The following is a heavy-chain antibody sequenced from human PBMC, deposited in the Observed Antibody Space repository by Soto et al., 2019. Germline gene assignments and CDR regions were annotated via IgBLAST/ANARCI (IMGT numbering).Heavy chain of an antibody. CDR2: FGGDENYT. Sequence: GGSLRLYCGASGFSVKRYWMHWVRQAPGKGLVWLSRFGGDENYTDYADSVRGRFTISRDIAKNTIYLQMNSLRAEDTAVYYCGKGKELGVVRYGLDAWGQGTTVTVSS. D-gene: IGHD3-3*01. V-gene: IGHV3-74*01. CDR1: GFSVKRYW. J-gene: IGHJ6*02. CDR3: GKGKELGVVRYGLDA.